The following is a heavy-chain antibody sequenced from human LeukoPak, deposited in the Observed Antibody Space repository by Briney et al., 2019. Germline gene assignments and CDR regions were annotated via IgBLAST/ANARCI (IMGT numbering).Heavy chain of an antibody. Sequence: GGSLRLSCATSGVTFNDSVMHWVRQPPGKGLEWVSLISGDGGSAYYADSVKGRFTISRDNSRNSLSLQMNSLRTEDTALYYCAKDLADIGEVVAAIVYWGQGTLVTVSS. D-gene: IGHD2-15*01. V-gene: IGHV3-43*02. CDR3: AKDLADIGEVVAAIVY. CDR2: ISGDGGSA. J-gene: IGHJ4*02. CDR1: GVTFNDSV.